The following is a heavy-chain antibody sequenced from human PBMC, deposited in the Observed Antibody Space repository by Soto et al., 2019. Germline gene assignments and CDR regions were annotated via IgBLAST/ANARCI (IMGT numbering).Heavy chain of an antibody. V-gene: IGHV1-24*01. D-gene: IGHD3-22*01. J-gene: IGHJ6*02. CDR3: ATGWQGGYYPVYYYYGMDV. Sequence: ASVKVSCKVSGYTLTELSMHWVRQAPGKGLEWMGGFDPEDGETIYAQKFQGRVTMTEDTSTDTAYMELSSLRSEDTAVYYCATGWQGGYYPVYYYYGMDVWGQGTTVTVSS. CDR2: FDPEDGET. CDR1: GYTLTELS.